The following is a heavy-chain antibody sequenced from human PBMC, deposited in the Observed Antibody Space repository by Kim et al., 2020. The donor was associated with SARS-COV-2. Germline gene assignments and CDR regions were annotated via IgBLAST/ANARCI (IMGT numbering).Heavy chain of an antibody. Sequence: SETLSLTCTVSGGSVSGGTQYWSWIRQPPGKGLEWVGFIYSSGSTNYNSSLKSRVTISLDTSKNEFSLKLTEVTAADTAVYYCARDAGPAAYYDSWGQG. V-gene: IGHV4-61*01. J-gene: IGHJ4*02. CDR3: ARDAGPAAYYDS. CDR1: GGSVSGGTQY. CDR2: IYSSGST. D-gene: IGHD6-13*01.